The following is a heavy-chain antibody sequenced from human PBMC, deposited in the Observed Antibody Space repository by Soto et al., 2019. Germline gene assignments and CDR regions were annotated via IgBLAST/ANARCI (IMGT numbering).Heavy chain of an antibody. D-gene: IGHD3-10*01. Sequence: SETLSLTCTVSGGSISSSSYYWGWIRQPPGKGLEWIGSIYYSGSTYYNPSLKSRVTISVDTSRNQFSLKLSSVTAVDTAVYYCAIPGSYGSGGFDYWGQGTLVTVSS. J-gene: IGHJ4*02. CDR2: IYYSGST. CDR3: AIPGSYGSGGFDY. CDR1: GGSISSSSYY. V-gene: IGHV4-39*01.